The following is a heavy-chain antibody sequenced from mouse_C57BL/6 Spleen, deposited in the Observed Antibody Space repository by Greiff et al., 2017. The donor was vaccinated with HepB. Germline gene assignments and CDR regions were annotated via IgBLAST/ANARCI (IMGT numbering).Heavy chain of an antibody. CDR1: GFTFSSYA. CDR2: ISDGGRYT. D-gene: IGHD2-12*01. J-gene: IGHJ2*01. Sequence: EVQRVESGGGLVKPGGSLKLSCAASGFTFSSYAMSWVRQTPEKRLEWVATISDGGRYTYYPDNVKGRFTISSDNAKNNLYLQMSHLKSEDTAMYYCARASYYKEYYFDYWGQGTTLTVSS. V-gene: IGHV5-4*01. CDR3: ARASYYKEYYFDY.